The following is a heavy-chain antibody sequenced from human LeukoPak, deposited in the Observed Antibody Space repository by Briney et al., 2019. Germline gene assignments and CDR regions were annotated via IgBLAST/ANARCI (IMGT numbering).Heavy chain of an antibody. J-gene: IGHJ2*01. D-gene: IGHD5-12*01. Sequence: GASVTVSCKASGYTFTVYYMHWVRQAPGQGREWMCWINPYSGGTNYAQKFQGRVTMTRDTSISTAYMELSRLRSDDMAVYYCARDTPTMDWYFDLWGRGTLVTVSS. CDR3: ARDTPTMDWYFDL. CDR1: GYTFTVYY. V-gene: IGHV1-2*02. CDR2: INPYSGGT.